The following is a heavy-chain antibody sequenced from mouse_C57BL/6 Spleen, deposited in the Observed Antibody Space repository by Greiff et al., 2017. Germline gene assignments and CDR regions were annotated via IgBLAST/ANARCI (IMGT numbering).Heavy chain of an antibody. Sequence: QVQLQQSGAELARPGASVKLSCKASGYTFTSYGISWVKQRTGQGLEWIGEIYPRSGNTYYNEKFKGKATLTADKSSSTAYMELRSLTSEDSAVYFCARDSNGAYWGQGTLVTVSA. CDR2: IYPRSGNT. CDR3: ARDSNGAY. D-gene: IGHD2-5*01. J-gene: IGHJ3*01. CDR1: GYTFTSYG. V-gene: IGHV1-81*01.